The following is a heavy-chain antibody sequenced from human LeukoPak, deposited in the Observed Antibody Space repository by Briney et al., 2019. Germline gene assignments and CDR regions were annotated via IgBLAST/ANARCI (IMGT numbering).Heavy chain of an antibody. CDR3: ARTYSSGIGNTFDI. J-gene: IGHJ3*02. CDR2: IDPSDSYT. V-gene: IGHV5-10-1*01. Sequence: GESLKISCKGSGYSFTAYWISWVRQMPGKGLEWMGRIDPSDSYTNYSPSFQGHVTISADRSITTAYLQWSSLKASDTAMYYCARTYSSGIGNTFDIWGQGTMVTVSS. CDR1: GYSFTAYW. D-gene: IGHD3-10*01.